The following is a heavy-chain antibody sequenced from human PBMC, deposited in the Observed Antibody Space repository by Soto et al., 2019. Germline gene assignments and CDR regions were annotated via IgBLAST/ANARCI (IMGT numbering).Heavy chain of an antibody. Sequence: SETLSLTCTVSGGSISSSSYYWGWIRQPPEKGLEWIGSIYYSWSTYYNHSLKSRVTISVDTSKIQFSLKLSSVTFSDTAVYYCARTPLGDYFDYWGQGTLVTSPQ. D-gene: IGHD7-27*01. CDR2: IYYSWST. CDR3: ARTPLGDYFDY. CDR1: GGSISSSSYY. J-gene: IGHJ4*02. V-gene: IGHV4-39*01.